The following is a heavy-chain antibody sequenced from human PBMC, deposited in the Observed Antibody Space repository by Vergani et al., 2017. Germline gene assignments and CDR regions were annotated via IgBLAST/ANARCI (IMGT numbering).Heavy chain of an antibody. D-gene: IGHD2/OR15-2a*01. Sequence: QVQLQESGPGLVKPSQTLSLTCTVSGPSINNAFYYWHWIRQPAGKGLEWIGRIYVGGITDYNSSLQSRVSMSVDTSKNPFSLTLTSVTAADTAVYYCARDNKHLRPRALDLWGQGTMVTVSS. J-gene: IGHJ3*01. CDR2: IYVGGIT. V-gene: IGHV4-61*02. CDR1: GPSINNAFYY. CDR3: ARDNKHLRPRALDL.